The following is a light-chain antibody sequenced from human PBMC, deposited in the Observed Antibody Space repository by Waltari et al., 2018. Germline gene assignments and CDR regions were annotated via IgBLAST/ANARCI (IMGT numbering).Light chain of an antibody. CDR1: QRVSGNF. CDR3: HQYGSSPPT. J-gene: IGKJ1*01. V-gene: IGKV3-20*01. CDR2: GTS. Sequence: EIVLTQSPGTLSLPPGARATLSCWASQRVSGNFLAWYQQKPGQAPRLLIYGTSNRATGIPDRVSGSGSGTDFTLTISRLEPGDSALFYCHQYGSSPPTFGQGTKLEIK.